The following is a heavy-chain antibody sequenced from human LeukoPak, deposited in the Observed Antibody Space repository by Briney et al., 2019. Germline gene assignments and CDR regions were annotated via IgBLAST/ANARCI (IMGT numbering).Heavy chain of an antibody. CDR1: VGSISSSSHY. V-gene: IGHV4-39*07. CDR3: ARDDSTGWGGAFDI. CDR2: IYYSGDT. D-gene: IGHD6-19*01. Sequence: PSETLSLTCTVSVGSISSSSHYWGWIRQPPGKGLELIGRIYYSGDTSYNPSLESRATISLDTSKTQFSLRLSSVTAEKTVNYCCARDDSTGWGGAFDIWGRGIMVTVSS. J-gene: IGHJ3*02.